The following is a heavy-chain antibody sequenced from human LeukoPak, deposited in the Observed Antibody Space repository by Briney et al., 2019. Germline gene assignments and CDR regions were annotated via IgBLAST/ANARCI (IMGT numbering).Heavy chain of an antibody. CDR2: ISSSSSTT. Sequence: GGPLRLSCAASGFTFSSYSMNWVRQAPGKGLEWVSYISSSSSTTYYADSVKGRFTISRDNAKNSLYLQMNSLRAEDTAVYYCARGSSTHWGQGTLVTVSS. V-gene: IGHV3-48*04. D-gene: IGHD6-13*01. CDR3: ARGSSTH. J-gene: IGHJ4*02. CDR1: GFTFSSYS.